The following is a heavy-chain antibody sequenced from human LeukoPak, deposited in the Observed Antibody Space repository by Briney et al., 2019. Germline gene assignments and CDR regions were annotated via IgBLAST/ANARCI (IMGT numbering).Heavy chain of an antibody. CDR3: ASTIGSAGTQY. V-gene: IGHV3-30*02. CDR1: GFSFSTYG. D-gene: IGHD6-13*01. Sequence: GGSLRLSCAASGFSFSTYGFHWVRQAPGKGLEWVTFIRFDGGKKNYADSVKGRFAISRDNAKNRLYLQMNSLGAEDTAVYYCASTIGSAGTQYWGQGTLVTVSS. CDR2: IRFDGGKK. J-gene: IGHJ4*02.